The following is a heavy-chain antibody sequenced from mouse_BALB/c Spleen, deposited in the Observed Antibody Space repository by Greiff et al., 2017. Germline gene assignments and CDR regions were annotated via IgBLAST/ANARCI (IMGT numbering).Heavy chain of an antibody. Sequence: QVQLKESGAELVRPGTSVKISCKASGYAFTNYWLGWVKQRPGQGLEWIGWIYPGDGSTKYNEKFKGKATLTADKSSSTAYMQLSSLTSENSAVYFCARVVAKGYYAMDYWGQGTSVTVSS. CDR1: GYAFTNYW. D-gene: IGHD1-1*01. CDR2: IYPGDGST. V-gene: IGHV1-54*01. CDR3: ARVVAKGYYAMDY. J-gene: IGHJ4*01.